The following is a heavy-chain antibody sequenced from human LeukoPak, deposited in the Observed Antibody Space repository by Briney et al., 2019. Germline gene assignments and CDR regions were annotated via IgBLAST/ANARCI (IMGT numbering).Heavy chain of an antibody. J-gene: IGHJ4*02. CDR3: AKFPRWLRPS. CDR2: ISYDGSNK. Sequence: PGGSLRLSCAASGFIVSSCYMYWVRQAPGKGLEWVAVISYDGSNKYYADSVKGRFTISRDNSKNTLYLQMNSLRAEDTAVYYCAKFPRWLRPSWGQGTLVTVSS. CDR1: GFIVSSCY. D-gene: IGHD5-12*01. V-gene: IGHV3-30*18.